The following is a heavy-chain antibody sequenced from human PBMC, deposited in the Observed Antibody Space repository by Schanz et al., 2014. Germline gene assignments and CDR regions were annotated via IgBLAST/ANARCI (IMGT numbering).Heavy chain of an antibody. Sequence: EVQLLESGGGLVQPGGSLRLSCAVSGFTVSSNHMSWVRQAPGKGLEWVSTIYASGATYYADSVKGRFTISRDNSKNILYLQMNSLRAEDTAVYYCAKARRKSNCSGGRCFHYSYYGMDVWGQGTTVTVSS. J-gene: IGHJ6*02. D-gene: IGHD2-15*01. V-gene: IGHV3-66*01. CDR1: GFTVSSNH. CDR3: AKARRKSNCSGGRCFHYSYYGMDV. CDR2: IYASGAT.